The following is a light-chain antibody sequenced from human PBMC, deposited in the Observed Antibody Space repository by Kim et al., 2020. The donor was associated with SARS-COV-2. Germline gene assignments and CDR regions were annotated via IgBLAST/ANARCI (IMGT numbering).Light chain of an antibody. V-gene: IGLV3-1*01. Sequence: SYELTQPPSVSVSPGQTASITCSGDKLGDKYACWYQQKPGQSPVLVIYQDSKRPSGIPERFSGSTSGNTATLTISGTQAMDEADYYCQAWDSSNVVFGGGTQLTVL. J-gene: IGLJ2*01. CDR2: QDS. CDR1: KLGDKY. CDR3: QAWDSSNVV.